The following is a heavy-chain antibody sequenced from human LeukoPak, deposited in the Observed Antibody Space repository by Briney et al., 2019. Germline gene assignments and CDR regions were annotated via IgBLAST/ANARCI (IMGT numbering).Heavy chain of an antibody. D-gene: IGHD6-13*01. V-gene: IGHV3-48*03. CDR3: ARDPAGASSSWYYFDN. CDR1: GFTFSSYE. J-gene: IGHJ4*02. CDR2: ISSSGSTI. Sequence: GGSLRLSCAASGFTFSSYEMNWVRQAPGKGLEWVSYISSSGSTIYYADSVKGRFTISRDTAKNSLYLQMSSLRTEDTAMYYCARDPAGASSSWYYFDNWGQGTLVTVSS.